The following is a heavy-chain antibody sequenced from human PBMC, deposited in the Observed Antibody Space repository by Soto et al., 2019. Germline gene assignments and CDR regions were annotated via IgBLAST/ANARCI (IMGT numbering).Heavy chain of an antibody. D-gene: IGHD1-26*01. CDR3: ASARHSGSYLPLDY. J-gene: IGHJ4*02. CDR2: INPNSGGT. V-gene: IGHV1-2*04. CDR1: GCTFTGYY. Sequence: SSVKVSCKASGCTFTGYYMHWVRQAPGQGLEWMGWINPNSGGTNYAQKFQGWVTMTRDTSISTAYMELSRLRSDDTAVYYCASARHSGSYLPLDYWGQGTLVTVSS.